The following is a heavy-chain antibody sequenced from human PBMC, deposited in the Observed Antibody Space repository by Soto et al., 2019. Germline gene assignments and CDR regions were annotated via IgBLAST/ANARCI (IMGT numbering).Heavy chain of an antibody. J-gene: IGHJ4*02. V-gene: IGHV2-26*01. CDR3: AHQHKTAIPGIFDY. CDR1: GFSLSNARMG. Sequence: QVTLKESGPVLVKPTETLTLTCTVSGFSLSNARMGVSWIRQPPGKALEWLAHIFSNDEKSYSTSLKSRLTISKDTSKNQVVLTMTNMDPVDTATYYCAHQHKTAIPGIFDYWGQGTLVTVSS. D-gene: IGHD2-2*02. CDR2: IFSNDEK.